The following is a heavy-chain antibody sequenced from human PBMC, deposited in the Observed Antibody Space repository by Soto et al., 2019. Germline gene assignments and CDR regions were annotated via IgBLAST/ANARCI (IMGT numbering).Heavy chain of an antibody. D-gene: IGHD3-16*01. CDR2: IDNSGNT. CDR1: GGSIRSGFYY. CDR3: ARCGGGDRLYIAG. Sequence: QLQLQESGPGLVKPSETLSLTCTFSGGSIRSGFYYWGWIRQHPGEGLEWIGCIDNSGNTYYTPSLSSRVTRSGDAAKKQFSLNLSAVTAADTAIYCCARCGGGDRLYIAGWGKGNTVIVSS. V-gene: IGHV4-39*01. J-gene: IGHJ6*03.